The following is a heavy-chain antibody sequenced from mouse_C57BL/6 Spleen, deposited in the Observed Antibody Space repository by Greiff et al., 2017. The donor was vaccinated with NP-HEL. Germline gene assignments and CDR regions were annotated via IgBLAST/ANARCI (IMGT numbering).Heavy chain of an antibody. CDR1: GFTFSDYY. D-gene: IGHD4-1*01. Sequence: EVKVVESEGGLVQPGSSMKLSCTASGFTFSDYYMAWVRQVPEKGLEWVANINYDGSSTYYLDSLKSRFIISRDNAKNILYLQMSSLKSEDTATYYCARERALGRGYFDVWGTGTTVTVSS. CDR2: INYDGSST. J-gene: IGHJ1*03. V-gene: IGHV5-16*01. CDR3: ARERALGRGYFDV.